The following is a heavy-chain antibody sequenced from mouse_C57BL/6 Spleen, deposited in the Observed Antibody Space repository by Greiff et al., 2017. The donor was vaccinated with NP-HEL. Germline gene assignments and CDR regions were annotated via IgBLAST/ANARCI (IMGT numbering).Heavy chain of an antibody. D-gene: IGHD1-2*01. Sequence: EVKVVESGGGLVKPGGSLKLSCAASGFTFSDYGMHWVRQAPEKGLEWVAYISSGSSTIYYADTVKGRFTISRDNAKNTLFLQMTSLRSEDTAMYYCARRDPYGVVDYWGQGTSVTVSS. CDR2: ISSGSSTI. V-gene: IGHV5-17*01. J-gene: IGHJ4*01. CDR1: GFTFSDYG. CDR3: ARRDPYGVVDY.